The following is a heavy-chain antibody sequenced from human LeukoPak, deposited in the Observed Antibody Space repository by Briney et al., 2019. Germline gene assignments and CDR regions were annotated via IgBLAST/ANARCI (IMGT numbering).Heavy chain of an antibody. CDR3: AKDLGSGYDFDY. Sequence: GGSLRLSCAASGFTFNIYGMSWVRQAPGKGLEWLSAISDSGSGTYYADSVKGRFTISRDNSKNTLYLQMNSLRVEDTALYYCAKDLGSGYDFDYWGQGTLVTVSS. CDR1: GFTFNIYG. J-gene: IGHJ4*02. V-gene: IGHV3-23*01. CDR2: ISDSGSGT. D-gene: IGHD5-12*01.